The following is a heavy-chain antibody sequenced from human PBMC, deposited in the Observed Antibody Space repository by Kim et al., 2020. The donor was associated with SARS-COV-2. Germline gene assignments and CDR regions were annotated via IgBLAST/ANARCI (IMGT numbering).Heavy chain of an antibody. J-gene: IGHJ5*02. V-gene: IGHV3-33*01. Sequence: GGSLRLSCAASGFTFSSYGMHWVRQAPGKGLEWVAVIWYDGSNKYYADSVKGRFTISRDNSKNTLYLQMNSLRAEDTAVYYCARGDSSSWYRWFDPWGQGTLVTVSS. CDR1: GFTFSSYG. CDR2: IWYDGSNK. CDR3: ARGDSSSWYRWFDP. D-gene: IGHD6-13*01.